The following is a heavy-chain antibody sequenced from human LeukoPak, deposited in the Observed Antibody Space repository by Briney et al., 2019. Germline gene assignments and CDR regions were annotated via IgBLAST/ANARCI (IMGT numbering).Heavy chain of an antibody. CDR2: ISYDGSNK. CDR3: AREAQDFRTGNHRPGHYDYMDV. V-gene: IGHV3-30*04. Sequence: GRSLRLSCAASGFTFSSYAMHWVRQAPGKGLEWVAVISYDGSNKYYADSVKGRFTISRDNSKNTLYLQMNSLRAEDTAVYYCAREAQDFRTGNHRPGHYDYMDVWGKGTAVTVSS. J-gene: IGHJ6*03. CDR1: GFTFSSYA. D-gene: IGHD1-14*01.